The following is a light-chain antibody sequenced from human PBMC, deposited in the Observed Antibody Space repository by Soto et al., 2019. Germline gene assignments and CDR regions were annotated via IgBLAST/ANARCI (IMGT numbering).Light chain of an antibody. CDR1: SSDVGGYNY. CDR2: EVS. J-gene: IGLJ1*01. Sequence: QSVLTQPASVSGSPGQSITISCTGTSSDVGGYNYVSWYQQHPGKAPKLMIYEVSNRPSGVSNRFSGSKSGNTASLTISGLQAEDEADYYCGTYDSSLSWVFGPGTKLTVL. CDR3: GTYDSSLSWV. V-gene: IGLV2-14*01.